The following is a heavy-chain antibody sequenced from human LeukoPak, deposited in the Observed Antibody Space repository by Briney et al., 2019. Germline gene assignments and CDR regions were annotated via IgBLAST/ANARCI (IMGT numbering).Heavy chain of an antibody. CDR2: IYSGGST. Sequence: GGSLRLSCAASGFTVSSNYMSWVRQAPGKGLEWVSVIYSGGSTYYADSVKGRFTISRDNSKNTLYLQMNSLRAEDTAVYYCARESIAAAVRHYYYYYYMDVWGKGTTVTVSS. V-gene: IGHV3-53*01. CDR3: ARESIAAAVRHYYYYYYMDV. CDR1: GFTVSSNY. J-gene: IGHJ6*03. D-gene: IGHD6-13*01.